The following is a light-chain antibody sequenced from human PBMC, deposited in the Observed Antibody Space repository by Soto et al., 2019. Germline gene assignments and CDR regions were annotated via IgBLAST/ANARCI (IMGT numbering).Light chain of an antibody. CDR2: TAS. V-gene: IGKV1-9*01. Sequence: DIQMAQSTSALWASVGDRVTSTCRASQGISSYLAWYQQKPGKAPNLLIHTASTLQSGVPSRFSGSGSGTEFTLTISSLQPEDFATYYCQQRNSYPITFGQGTRLEIK. J-gene: IGKJ5*01. CDR1: QGISSY. CDR3: QQRNSYPIT.